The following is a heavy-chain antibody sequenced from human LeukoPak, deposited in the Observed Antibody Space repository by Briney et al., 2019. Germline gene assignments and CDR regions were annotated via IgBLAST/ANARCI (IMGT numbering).Heavy chain of an antibody. V-gene: IGHV3-23*01. J-gene: IGHJ4*02. CDR2: ISGSGGST. CDR1: GFTFSSYA. Sequence: GGSLRLSCAASGFTFSSYAMSWVRQAPGKGLEWVSAISGSGGSTYYADSVKGRFTISRDNSKNTLYLQMNSLRAEDTAVYYCAKGNRYYYGSGSYSNSYYFDYWGQGTLVTVSS. D-gene: IGHD3-10*01. CDR3: AKGNRYYYGSGSYSNSYYFDY.